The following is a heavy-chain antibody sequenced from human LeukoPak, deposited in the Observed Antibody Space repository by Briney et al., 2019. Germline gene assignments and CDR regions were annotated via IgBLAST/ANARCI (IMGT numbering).Heavy chain of an antibody. V-gene: IGHV3-74*01. CDR2: INSDGSST. CDR1: GFTFSSYW. J-gene: IGHJ4*02. Sequence: AGGSLRLSCAASGFTFSSYWMHWVRQAPGKGLVWVSRINSDGSSTSYADSVKGRFTISRDNAKNSLYLQMNSLRAEDTAVYYCARSYSSSSYDYWGQGTLVTVSS. D-gene: IGHD6-6*01. CDR3: ARSYSSSSYDY.